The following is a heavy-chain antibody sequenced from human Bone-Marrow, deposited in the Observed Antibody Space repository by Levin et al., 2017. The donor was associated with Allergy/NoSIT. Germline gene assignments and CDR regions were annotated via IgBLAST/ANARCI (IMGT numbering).Heavy chain of an antibody. D-gene: IGHD2-15*01. CDR3: AGGYCSGGSCFEGWFDP. CDR1: GYTLSAYY. V-gene: IGHV1-2*02. Sequence: PQASVKVSCRPSGYTLSAYYIHWVRQAPGQGLEWMGWINAKTGGTNYAQKFQVRVTMTRDTSISTAYMELNRLTSDDTAIYYCAGGYCSGGSCFEGWFDPWGQGTLVTVSS. J-gene: IGHJ5*02. CDR2: INAKTGGT.